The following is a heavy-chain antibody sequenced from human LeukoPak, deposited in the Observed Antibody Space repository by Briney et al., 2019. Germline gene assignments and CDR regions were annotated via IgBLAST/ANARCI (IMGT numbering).Heavy chain of an antibody. Sequence: GASVKVSCKASGYTFISHNMHWVRQAPRHGLEWMGMINPSGGSTTYAQKFQGRVTMTRDTSTSTVYMELSSLGSEDTAVYFCARDLRRHVYNRDWYFDLWGRGTLVTVFS. V-gene: IGHV1-46*01. CDR3: ARDLRRHVYNRDWYFDL. D-gene: IGHD5-24*01. CDR1: GYTFISHN. CDR2: INPSGGST. J-gene: IGHJ2*01.